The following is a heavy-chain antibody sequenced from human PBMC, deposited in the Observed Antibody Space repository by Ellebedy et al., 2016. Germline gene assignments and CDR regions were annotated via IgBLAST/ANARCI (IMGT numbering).Heavy chain of an antibody. D-gene: IGHD5-18*01. V-gene: IGHV4-39*07. CDR2: IYYSGST. Sequence: SETLSLXCTVSGGSVSSSSYYWGWICLPPGKGLEWIGNIYYSGSTSYNPSLKSRVTISVDTSKNQFSLKLSSVTAADTAVYYCARDSLANPGQVTYWGQGTLVTVSS. J-gene: IGHJ4*02. CDR3: ARDSLANPGQVTY. CDR1: GGSVSSSSYY.